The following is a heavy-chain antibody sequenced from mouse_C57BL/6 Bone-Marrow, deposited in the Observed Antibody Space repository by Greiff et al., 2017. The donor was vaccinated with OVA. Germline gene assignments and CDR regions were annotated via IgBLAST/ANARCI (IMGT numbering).Heavy chain of an antibody. J-gene: IGHJ1*03. D-gene: IGHD1-1*01. Sequence: SGTVLARPGASVKMSCKTSGYTFTSYCMHWVKQRPGQGLEWIGAIYPGNSDTSYNQKFKGKAKLTAVTSASTAYMALSSLTNEDSAVYYCALYYYDWYFDVGGTGTTVTVSS. CDR2: IYPGNSDT. CDR1: GYTFTSYC. V-gene: IGHV1-5*01. CDR3: ALYYYDWYFDV.